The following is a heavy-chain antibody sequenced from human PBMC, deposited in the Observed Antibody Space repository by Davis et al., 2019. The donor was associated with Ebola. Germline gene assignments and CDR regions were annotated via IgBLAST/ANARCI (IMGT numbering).Heavy chain of an antibody. CDR1: GYNFTDYG. CDR3: ARDIIIGMTGSEFDY. D-gene: IGHD3-9*01. J-gene: IGHJ4*02. Sequence: ASVKVSCKASGYNFTDYGITWVRQAPGQGLEWMGWINPYNGDTKFAQNLQGRVTMTTDTSTSTAYMDLRSLRSDDTALYYCARDIIIGMTGSEFDYWGQGTLVTVSS. V-gene: IGHV1-18*04. CDR2: INPYNGDT.